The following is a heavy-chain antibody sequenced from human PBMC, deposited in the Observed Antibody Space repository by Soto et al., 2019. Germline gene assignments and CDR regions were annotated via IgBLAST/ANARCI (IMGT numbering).Heavy chain of an antibody. Sequence: AGCVGTESSYRWSWVRQAQGKGLEWVANIKQDGSEKYYVDSVKGRFTISRDNAKNTLYLQMNSLRAEDTAVYYCAKGPPFDYWGQGTLVTVS. V-gene: IGHV3-7*01. CDR3: AKGPPFDY. J-gene: IGHJ4*02. CDR2: IKQDGSEK. CDR1: VGTESSYR.